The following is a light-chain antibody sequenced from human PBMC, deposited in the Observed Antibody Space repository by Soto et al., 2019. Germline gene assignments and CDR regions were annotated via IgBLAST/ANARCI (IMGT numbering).Light chain of an antibody. CDR3: QQYGGSPRLT. J-gene: IGKJ4*01. CDR2: GAS. CDR1: QSVSNN. V-gene: IGKV3-15*01. Sequence: EIVMTQSPATLSVSPGERATLSCRASQSVSNNLAWYQQKPGQAPRLLIYGASTRATGIPARFSGSGSGTEFTLTISSLQSEDFAVYYCQQYGGSPRLTFGGGTKVEIK.